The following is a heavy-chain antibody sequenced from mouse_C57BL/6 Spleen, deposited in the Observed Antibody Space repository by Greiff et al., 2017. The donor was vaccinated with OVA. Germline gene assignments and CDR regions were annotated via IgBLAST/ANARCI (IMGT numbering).Heavy chain of an antibody. CDR1: GYTFTSYW. Sequence: QVQLQQPGAELVKPGASVKLSCKASGYTFTSYWMHWVKQRPGQGLEWIGMIHPNSGSTNYNEKFKSKATLTVDKSSSPAYMQLSSLTSEDSAVYYWARGYYGNYVGDWGQGTTLTVSS. D-gene: IGHD2-1*01. CDR2: IHPNSGST. CDR3: ARGYYGNYVGD. J-gene: IGHJ2*01. V-gene: IGHV1-64*01.